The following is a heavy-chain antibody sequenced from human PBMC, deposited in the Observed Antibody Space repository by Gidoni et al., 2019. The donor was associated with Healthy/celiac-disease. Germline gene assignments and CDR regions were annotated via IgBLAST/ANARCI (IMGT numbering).Heavy chain of an antibody. D-gene: IGHD3-22*01. CDR3: ARDRDDSSGYYYYGMDV. Sequence: QVQLQESGPGLVKPSQTLPLTCTVSGGPISRGSHYWSWIRQPAGKGLEWIGRIYTSGSTNYNPSLKSRVTMSVDTSKNQFSLKLSSVTAADTAVYYCARDRDDSSGYYYYGMDVWGQGTTVTVSS. J-gene: IGHJ6*02. V-gene: IGHV4-61*02. CDR1: GGPISRGSHY. CDR2: IYTSGST.